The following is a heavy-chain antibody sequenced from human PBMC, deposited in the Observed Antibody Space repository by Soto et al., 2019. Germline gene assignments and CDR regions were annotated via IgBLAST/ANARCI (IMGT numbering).Heavy chain of an antibody. CDR2: IYLSGST. CDR1: VGSITRGGYS. CDR3: AAGGGLPRYY. V-gene: IGHV4-30-2*01. D-gene: IGHD5-12*01. J-gene: IGHJ4*02. Sequence: QRKLQESGSGRVKPSQTLSLTSVAFVGSITRGGYSWSWFRHPPGKGLERIGYIYLSGSTYYNPSLKSRVTISVDRSKNQFSLKLSSVTAADTAVYYCAAGGGLPRYYWGQGTLVTVSS.